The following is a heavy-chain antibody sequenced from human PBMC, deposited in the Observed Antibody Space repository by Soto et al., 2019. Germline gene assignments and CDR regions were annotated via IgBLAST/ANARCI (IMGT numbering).Heavy chain of an antibody. CDR2: SHYSGNT. Sequence: SETLSLTCAVSGVSISSHDWWTWVRQPPGRGLEWIGGSHYSGNTYYTSSLQSRVSISVDTSKNQFSLKLSSVTAADTAVYYCARHVLSGTAGLDAFDIWGQGTMVTVSS. J-gene: IGHJ3*02. V-gene: IGHV4-4*02. CDR1: GVSISSHDW. CDR3: ARHVLSGTAGLDAFDI. D-gene: IGHD1-26*01.